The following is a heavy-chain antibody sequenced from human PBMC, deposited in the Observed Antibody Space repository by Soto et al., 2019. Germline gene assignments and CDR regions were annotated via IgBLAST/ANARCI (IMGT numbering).Heavy chain of an antibody. CDR1: GGSFSSGSYY. V-gene: IGHV4-61*01. CDR2: IYYSGST. Sequence: XATLSLTCTVSGGSFSSGSYYWSWIRQPPGKGLEWIGYIYYSGSTNYDPSLKSRVTISVDTSKNQFSLKLSSVTAADTAVYYCARGALTIYYYYYGMDVWGQGTTVTVSS. CDR3: ARGALTIYYYYYGMDV. D-gene: IGHD3-3*01. J-gene: IGHJ6*02.